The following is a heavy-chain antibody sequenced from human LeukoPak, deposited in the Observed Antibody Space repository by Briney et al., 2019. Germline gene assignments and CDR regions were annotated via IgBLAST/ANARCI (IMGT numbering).Heavy chain of an antibody. CDR3: AKEETEWELPHFDN. V-gene: IGHV3-30*18. CDR2: ISYDGSNK. D-gene: IGHD1-26*01. Sequence: PGTSLRLSCAASGFTFSSYGMHWVRQAPGKGLEWVAVISYDGSNKYYADSVKGRFTISRDNSKNTLFLQMNSLRGEDTAVYYCAKEETEWELPHFDNWGQGTPSPSPQ. J-gene: IGHJ4*02. CDR1: GFTFSSYG.